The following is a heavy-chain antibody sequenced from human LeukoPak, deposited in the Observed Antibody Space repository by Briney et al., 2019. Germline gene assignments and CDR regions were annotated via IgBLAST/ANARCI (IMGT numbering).Heavy chain of an antibody. CDR3: ERENWSEAHYFDY. D-gene: IGHD1-1*01. Sequence: GGSLRLSCAASGFTFSSYWMSWVRQAPGKGLGWVSSISSSRRYIYYADSVKGRFTISRDNAKKSLYLQMNSLRAEDTAVYYCERENWSEAHYFDYWGQGTLVTVSS. J-gene: IGHJ4*02. CDR1: GFTFSSYW. CDR2: ISSSRRYI. V-gene: IGHV3-21*01.